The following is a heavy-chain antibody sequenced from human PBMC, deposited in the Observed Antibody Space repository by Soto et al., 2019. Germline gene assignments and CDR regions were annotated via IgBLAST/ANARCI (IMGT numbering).Heavy chain of an antibody. V-gene: IGHV3-21*01. CDR3: ASPGGDGYNYPFDY. D-gene: IGHD5-12*01. J-gene: IGHJ4*02. Sequence: EVQLVESGGGLVKPGGSLRLSCAASGFTFSSYSMNWVRQAQGKGLEWVSSISSSSSYIYYADSVKGRFTISRDNAKNSLYLQMNSLRAEDTAVYYCASPGGDGYNYPFDYWGQGTLVTVSS. CDR2: ISSSSSYI. CDR1: GFTFSSYS.